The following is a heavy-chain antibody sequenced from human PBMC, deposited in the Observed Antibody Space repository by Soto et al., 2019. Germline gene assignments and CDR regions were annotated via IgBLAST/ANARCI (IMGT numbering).Heavy chain of an antibody. CDR1: GFTFSDYY. D-gene: IGHD3-22*01. V-gene: IGHV3-11*06. Sequence: SLRLSCVASGFTFSDYYMSWIRQAPGKGLEWVSYISSSSSYTNYADSVKGRFTISRDNAKNSLYLQMNSLGAEDTAVYYCARVDYYDSSGSDYWGQGTLVTVSS. CDR3: ARVDYYDSSGSDY. J-gene: IGHJ4*02. CDR2: ISSSSSYT.